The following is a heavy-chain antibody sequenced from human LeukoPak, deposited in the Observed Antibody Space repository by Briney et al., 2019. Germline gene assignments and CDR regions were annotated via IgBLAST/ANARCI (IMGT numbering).Heavy chain of an antibody. Sequence: PSETLSLTCTVSGDSISSYYWSWIRQPPGKGLEWIGYIYYSGSTNYNPSLNYNPSLKSRVTISVDTSKNQFSLKLSSVTAADTALYYCARSREYCGGDCPNWFDPWGQGTLVTVSS. D-gene: IGHD2-21*02. CDR1: GDSISSYY. CDR2: IYYSGSTNYNPSL. CDR3: ARSREYCGGDCPNWFDP. V-gene: IGHV4-59*01. J-gene: IGHJ5*02.